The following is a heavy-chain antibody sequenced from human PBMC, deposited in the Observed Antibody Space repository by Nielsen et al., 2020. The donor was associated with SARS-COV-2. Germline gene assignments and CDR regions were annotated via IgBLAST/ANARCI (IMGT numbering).Heavy chain of an antibody. J-gene: IGHJ4*02. D-gene: IGHD2-21*01. CDR3: ARSKVLGVIVHFDY. Sequence: SVKVSCKASGGTFSSYAISWVRQAPGQGLEWMGGIIPIFGTANYAQKFQGRVTITADESTSTAYMELSSLRSEDTAVYYCARSKVLGVIVHFDYWGQGTLVTVSS. CDR1: GGTFSSYA. V-gene: IGHV1-69*13. CDR2: IIPIFGTA.